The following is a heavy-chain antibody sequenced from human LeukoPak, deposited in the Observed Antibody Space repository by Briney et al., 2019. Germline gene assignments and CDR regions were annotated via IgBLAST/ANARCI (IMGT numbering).Heavy chain of an antibody. Sequence: ASVKVSCKASGYTFTAHYLHWLRQAPGQGLEWMGRINPDSGVTDYAQKFQGRVTVTRDTSISTAYMELSNLRSDDTAVYYCASRPDGLSTTLLDYWGQGTLVTVSS. CDR3: ASRPDGLSTTLLDY. V-gene: IGHV1-2*06. D-gene: IGHD1/OR15-1a*01. CDR1: GYTFTAHY. CDR2: INPDSGVT. J-gene: IGHJ4*02.